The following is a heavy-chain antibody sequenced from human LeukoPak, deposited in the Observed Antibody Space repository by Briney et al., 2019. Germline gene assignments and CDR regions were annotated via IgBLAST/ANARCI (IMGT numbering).Heavy chain of an antibody. V-gene: IGHV1-69*13. Sequence: GASVTVSCTASGGTFSSYAISWVRQAPGQGLEWMGGIIPIFGTANYAQKFQGRVTITADESTSTAYMELSSLRSEDTAVYYCARGTTLVTNYFDYWGQGALVTVSS. CDR2: IIPIFGTA. CDR3: ARGTTLVTNYFDY. J-gene: IGHJ4*02. D-gene: IGHD5-18*01. CDR1: GGTFSSYA.